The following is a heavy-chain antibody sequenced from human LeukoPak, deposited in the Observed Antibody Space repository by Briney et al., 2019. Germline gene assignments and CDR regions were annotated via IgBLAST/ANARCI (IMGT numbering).Heavy chain of an antibody. Sequence: PGGSLRLSCAASGFTLSSYWVSWVRQAPGKGRGWVAKIKQDGREKYYVDSVKGRFTNSRDNAKNSLYLQMNSLRAEDTAVYYCATAGYCSSTSCAGGMDVWGKGTTVTVSS. J-gene: IGHJ6*04. CDR3: ATAGYCSSTSCAGGMDV. CDR2: IKQDGREK. V-gene: IGHV3-7*03. D-gene: IGHD2-2*01. CDR1: GFTLSSYW.